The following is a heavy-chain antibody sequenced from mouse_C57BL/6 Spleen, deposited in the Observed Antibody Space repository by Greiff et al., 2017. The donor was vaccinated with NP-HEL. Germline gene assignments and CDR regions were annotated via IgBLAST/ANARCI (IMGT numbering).Heavy chain of an antibody. V-gene: IGHV1-15*01. D-gene: IGHD1-1*01. CDR1: GYTFTDYE. CDR3: TRGDYYYGSSPFAY. CDR2: IDPETGGT. J-gene: IGHJ3*01. Sequence: VQLQQSGAELVRPGASVTLSCKASGYTFTDYEMHWVKQTPVHGLEWIGAIDPETGGTAYNQKFKGKAILTADKSSSTAYMELRSLTSEDSAVYYCTRGDYYYGSSPFAYWGQRTLVTVSA.